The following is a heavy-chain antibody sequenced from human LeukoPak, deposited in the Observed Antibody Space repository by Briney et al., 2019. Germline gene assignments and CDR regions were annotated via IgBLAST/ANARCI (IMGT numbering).Heavy chain of an antibody. CDR2: IGTAGDT. Sequence: GGSLRLSCAASGFTFSSYDMHWVRQATGKGLEWVSAIGTAGDTYYPGSVKGRFTISRENAKNSLYLQMNSLRAGDTAVYYCARGGSSGWYNYYYGMDVWGQGTTVTVSS. CDR1: GFTFSSYD. CDR3: ARGGSSGWYNYYYGMDV. J-gene: IGHJ6*02. D-gene: IGHD6-19*01. V-gene: IGHV3-13*01.